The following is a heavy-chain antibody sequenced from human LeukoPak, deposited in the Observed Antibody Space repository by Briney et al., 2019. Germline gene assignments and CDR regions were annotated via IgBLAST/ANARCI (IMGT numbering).Heavy chain of an antibody. CDR2: INPNSGGT. D-gene: IGHD1-26*01. CDR1: GYTFTGYY. CDR3: ARVTRGRELHPTYY. J-gene: IGHJ4*02. V-gene: IGHV1-2*02. Sequence: VASVKVSCEASGYTFTGYYMHWVRQAPGQGLEWMGWINPNSGGTNYAQKFQGRVTMTRDTSISTAYMELSRLRSDDTAVYYCARVTRGRELHPTYYWGQGTLVTVSS.